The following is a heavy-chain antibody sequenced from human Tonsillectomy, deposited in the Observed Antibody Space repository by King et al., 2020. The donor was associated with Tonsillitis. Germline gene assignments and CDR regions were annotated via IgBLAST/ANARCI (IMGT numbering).Heavy chain of an antibody. CDR1: GGSISSSSYY. J-gene: IGHJ4*02. CDR3: ARHRYSSSWYLDY. Sequence: QLQESGPGLVKPSETLSLTCTVSGGSISSSSYYWGWIRQPPGKGLEWIGSIYYSGSTYYNPSLKSRVTISVDTSKNQFSLKLSSVTAADTAVYYCARHRYSSSWYLDYWGQGTLVTVSS. V-gene: IGHV4-39*01. CDR2: IYYSGST. D-gene: IGHD6-13*01.